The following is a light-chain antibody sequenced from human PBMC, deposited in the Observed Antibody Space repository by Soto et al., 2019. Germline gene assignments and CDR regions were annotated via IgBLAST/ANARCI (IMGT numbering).Light chain of an antibody. Sequence: EIVLTQSPATLSLSPGERATLSYRASQSVSTFLAWYQQKPGQAPRLLIYDASKRVTGIPARFSGSGSGTDLTLTISSLEPEDFAVYYCQQRSSWPLTFGGGTKVDI. CDR2: DAS. CDR1: QSVSTF. V-gene: IGKV3-11*01. J-gene: IGKJ4*01. CDR3: QQRSSWPLT.